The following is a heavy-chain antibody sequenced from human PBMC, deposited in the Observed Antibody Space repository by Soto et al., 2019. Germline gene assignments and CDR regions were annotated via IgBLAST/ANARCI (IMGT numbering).Heavy chain of an antibody. CDR2: INAGNGNT. V-gene: IGHV1-3*01. CDR1: GYTFTSYA. CDR3: ASPVVVVIRYYYYGMDV. Sequence: ASVKVSCTASGYTFTSYAMHWVRQAPGQRLEWMGWINAGNGNTKYSQKFQGRVTITRDTSASTAYMELNSLRAEDTAVYYCASPVVVVIRYYYYGMDVWGQGTTVTVSS. J-gene: IGHJ6*02. D-gene: IGHD3-22*01.